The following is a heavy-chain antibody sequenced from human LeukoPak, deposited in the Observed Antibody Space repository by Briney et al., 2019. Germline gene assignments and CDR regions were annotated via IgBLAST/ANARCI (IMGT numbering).Heavy chain of an antibody. CDR1: GGSVTSYY. J-gene: IGHJ5*02. V-gene: IGHV4-59*02. CDR3: ARDRHGSGSGHSFDP. Sequence: PSETLPLTCTVSGGSVTSYYWSWIRQPPGKGLEWIGYIHYSGGTNYNPSLKSRVTISVDTSKNQFSLKLTSVTAADTAVYYCARDRHGSGSGHSFDPWGQGTLVTVSS. CDR2: IHYSGGT. D-gene: IGHD3-10*01.